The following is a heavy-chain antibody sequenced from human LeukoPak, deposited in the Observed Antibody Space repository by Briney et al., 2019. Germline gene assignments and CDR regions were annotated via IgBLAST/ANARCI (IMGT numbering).Heavy chain of an antibody. D-gene: IGHD3-16*01. CDR1: GFSFRSHG. CDR2: ISPRGDIT. CDR3: AKDDDWGRFNH. V-gene: IGHV3-23*01. Sequence: GGTLRLSCAASGFSFRSHGMNWVRQAPGKGLEWVSGISPRGDITYYKDSVRGRFTISRDNFKNTVSLQLNSLRAEDTAMYYCAKDDDWGRFNHWGQGTMVTVSS. J-gene: IGHJ4*02.